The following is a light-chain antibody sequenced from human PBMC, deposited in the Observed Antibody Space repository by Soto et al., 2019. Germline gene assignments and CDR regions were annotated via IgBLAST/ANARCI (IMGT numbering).Light chain of an antibody. CDR2: GAS. V-gene: IGKV3-20*01. CDR1: QSVSSSY. CDR3: QQYGSSPRA. Sequence: EIVLTQSPGTLSLSPGERAILSCRASQSVSSSYLAWYRQKPGQAPSLLIYGASSRATGIPDRFSGSGSGTDFTLTISRLETEDFAVYYCQQYGSSPRAFGQGTQVDIK. J-gene: IGKJ1*01.